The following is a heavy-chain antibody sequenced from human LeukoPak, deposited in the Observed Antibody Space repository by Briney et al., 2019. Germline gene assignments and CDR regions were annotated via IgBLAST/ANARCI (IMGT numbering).Heavy chain of an antibody. J-gene: IGHJ4*01. CDR1: GFTLSDYY. CDR2: ISSSSSYT. V-gene: IGHV3-11*06. CDR3: ARDLGTGSTNYFDY. D-gene: IGHD2-2*01. Sequence: NPGGSLRLSCAASGFTLSDYYMSWLCQAPGKGLEWDSYISSSSSYTNYADSVKGRFTISRDNAKNSLYLQMNSLRAEDTAVYYCARDLGTGSTNYFDYWGHGALVTVSS.